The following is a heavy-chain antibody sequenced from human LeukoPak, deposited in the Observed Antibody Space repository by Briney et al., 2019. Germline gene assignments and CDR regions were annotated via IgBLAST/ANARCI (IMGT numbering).Heavy chain of an antibody. CDR3: ARGHDYGSGIDY. CDR1: QGTFTSYA. CDR2: IIPIFGTA. J-gene: IGHJ4*02. D-gene: IGHD3-10*01. Sequence: SVKVSCKASQGTFTSYATSWVRQAPGQGLEWRGGIIPIFGTANYAQKLQGRVTITRNTSISTAYMELSSLRSEDTAVYYCARGHDYGSGIDYWGQGTLVTVSS. V-gene: IGHV1-69*05.